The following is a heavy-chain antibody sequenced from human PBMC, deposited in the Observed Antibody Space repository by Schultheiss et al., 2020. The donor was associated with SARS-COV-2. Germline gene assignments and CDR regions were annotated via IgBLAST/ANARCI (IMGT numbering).Heavy chain of an antibody. V-gene: IGHV4-30-2*01. Sequence: SETLSLTCTVSGGSISSGGYYWSWIRQHPGKGLEWIGYIYHSGSTYYNPSLKSRVTISVDRSKNQFSLKLSSVTAADTAVYYCARGSGSRYGMDVWGQGTTVTVSS. D-gene: IGHD3-10*01. CDR1: GGSISSGGYY. CDR2: IYHSGST. CDR3: ARGSGSRYGMDV. J-gene: IGHJ6*02.